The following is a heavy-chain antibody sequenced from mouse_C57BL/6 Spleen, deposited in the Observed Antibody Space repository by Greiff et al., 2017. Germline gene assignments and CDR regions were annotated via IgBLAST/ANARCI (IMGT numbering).Heavy chain of an antibody. Sequence: EVQLQQSGPELVKPGASVKISCKASGYSFTGYYMNWVKQSPEKSLEWIGEINPSTGGTTYNQKFKAKATLTVDKSSSTAYMQLKSLTSEDSAVYYCARSIYYGYDDYAMDYWGQGTSVTVSS. CDR1: GYSFTGYY. V-gene: IGHV1-42*01. CDR2: INPSTGGT. CDR3: ARSIYYGYDDYAMDY. J-gene: IGHJ4*01. D-gene: IGHD2-2*01.